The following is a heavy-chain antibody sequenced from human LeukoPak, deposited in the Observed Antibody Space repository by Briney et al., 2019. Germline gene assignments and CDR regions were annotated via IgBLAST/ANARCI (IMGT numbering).Heavy chain of an antibody. CDR2: IIPIFGTA. CDR1: GGTFSSYA. Sequence: SVKVSCKASGGTFSSYAINWVRQAPGQGLEWMGGIIPIFGTANYAQKLQGRVTMTTDTSTSTAYMELRSLRPDDTAVYYCARADVVVGAPDYWGQGTLVTVSS. CDR3: ARADVVVGAPDY. J-gene: IGHJ4*02. V-gene: IGHV1-69*05. D-gene: IGHD1-26*01.